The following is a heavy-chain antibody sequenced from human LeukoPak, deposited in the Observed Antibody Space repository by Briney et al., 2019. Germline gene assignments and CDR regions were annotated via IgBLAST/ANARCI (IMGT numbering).Heavy chain of an antibody. J-gene: IGHJ6*02. V-gene: IGHV3-33*01. D-gene: IGHD3-10*01. CDR3: ARGFGDLLYYYYGMDV. Sequence: PGGSLRLSCAASGFTFSSYGMHWVRQAPGKGLEWVAVIWYDGSNKYYADSVKGRFTISRDNSKNTLYLQMNSLRAEDTAVYYCARGFGDLLYYYYGMDVWGQGTTVTVSS. CDR2: IWYDGSNK. CDR1: GFTFSSYG.